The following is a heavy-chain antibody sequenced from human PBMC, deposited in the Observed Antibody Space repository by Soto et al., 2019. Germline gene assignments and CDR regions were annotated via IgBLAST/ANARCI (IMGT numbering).Heavy chain of an antibody. CDR1: GYTFSDYF. V-gene: IGHV1-2*02. D-gene: IGHD1-26*01. CDR3: ARIKWGLDYYSGMDV. J-gene: IGHJ6*02. Sequence: QVQLVQSGAEAKKSGASVKVSCKASGYTFSDYFIQWLRQAPGQGLEWVAWINPKTAATNYAKKFQDRVTLTSDTSFSTAYLELTRLRPDDTALYYCARIKWGLDYYSGMDVWGQGTAVTVSS. CDR2: INPKTAAT.